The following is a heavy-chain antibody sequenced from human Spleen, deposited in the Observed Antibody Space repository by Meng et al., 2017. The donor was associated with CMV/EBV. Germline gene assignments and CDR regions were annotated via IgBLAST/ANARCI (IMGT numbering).Heavy chain of an antibody. CDR1: GDSITRGTYF. CDR3: ARVLDSSGWYYFDY. V-gene: IGHV4-39*07. D-gene: IGHD6-19*01. Sequence: SETLSLTCTVSGDSITRGTYFWDWIRQPPGKGLEWIGSIYNSDSTYYNPSLMSRVTISVDTSKNQFSLRLTSVTAADTAVYYCARVLDSSGWYYFDYWGQGTLVTVSS. J-gene: IGHJ4*02. CDR2: IYNSDST.